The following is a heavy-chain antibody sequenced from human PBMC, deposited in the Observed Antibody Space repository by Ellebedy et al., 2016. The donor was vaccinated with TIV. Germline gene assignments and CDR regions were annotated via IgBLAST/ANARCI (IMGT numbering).Heavy chain of an antibody. CDR1: GGSISSYY. D-gene: IGHD2-15*01. Sequence: GSLRLSXTVSGGSISSYYWGWIRQPPGKGLEWIGSIYYSGSTYYNPSLKSRVTISVDTSKNQFSLKLSSVTAADTAVYYCARQENVVVVAATVTQILSGFDPWGQGTLVTVSS. V-gene: IGHV4-39*01. J-gene: IGHJ5*02. CDR2: IYYSGST. CDR3: ARQENVVVVAATVTQILSGFDP.